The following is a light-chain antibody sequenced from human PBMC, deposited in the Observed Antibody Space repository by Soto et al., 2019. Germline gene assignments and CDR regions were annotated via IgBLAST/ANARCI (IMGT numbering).Light chain of an antibody. Sequence: QAVVTQPPSVSGAPGQRVTISCTGSSSIGAGYDVHWYKQVPGTAPKLLIYGNSNRPSGVPDRFSGSKSGTSASLAITDLQVDDEADYYCQSYDRSLSADVVFGGGTKLTVL. V-gene: IGLV1-40*01. CDR1: SSIGAGYD. CDR2: GNS. J-gene: IGLJ2*01. CDR3: QSYDRSLSADVV.